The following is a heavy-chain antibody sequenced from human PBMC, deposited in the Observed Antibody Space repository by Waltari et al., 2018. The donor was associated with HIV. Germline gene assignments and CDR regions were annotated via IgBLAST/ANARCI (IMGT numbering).Heavy chain of an antibody. J-gene: IGHJ2*01. CDR1: GFTFTNYD. CDR2: ISGRGDNT. V-gene: IGHV3-23*01. Sequence: EVQLLESGGGLVQPGESLRLSCAASGFTFTNYDMSWVRQAPGKGPEWVSGISGRGDNTYYTDPVKGRFTISRDNSKSTLYLQMSSLRAEDTALYYCARPPGYCTTAGCFYWYFDLWGRGTLVTVSS. D-gene: IGHD2-2*01. CDR3: ARPPGYCTTAGCFYWYFDL.